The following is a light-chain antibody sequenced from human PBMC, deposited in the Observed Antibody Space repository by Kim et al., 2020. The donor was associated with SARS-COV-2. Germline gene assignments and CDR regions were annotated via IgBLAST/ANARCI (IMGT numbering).Light chain of an antibody. CDR1: QSVSSY. CDR2: DAS. CDR3: QQRSSWPPIT. Sequence: SPGERATLSCRASQSVSSYLAWYQQKPGQAPRLLIFDASNRATGIPARFSGSGSGTEFTLTISSLEPEDFAVYYCQQRSSWPPITFGQGTRLEIK. V-gene: IGKV3-11*01. J-gene: IGKJ5*01.